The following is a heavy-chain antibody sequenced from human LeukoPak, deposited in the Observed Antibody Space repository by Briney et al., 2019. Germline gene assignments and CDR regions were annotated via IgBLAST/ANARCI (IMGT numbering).Heavy chain of an antibody. CDR1: GYTFTSYG. D-gene: IGHD1-26*01. CDR2: ISAYNGNT. V-gene: IGHV1-18*01. J-gene: IGHJ4*02. CDR3: AGEGGWELLRPPYYFDY. Sequence: ASVKVSCKASGYTFTSYGISWVRQAPGQGLEWMGWISAYNGNTNYAQKLQGRVTMTTDTSTSTAYMELRSLRSDDTAVYYCAGEGGWELLRPPYYFDYWGQGTLVTVSS.